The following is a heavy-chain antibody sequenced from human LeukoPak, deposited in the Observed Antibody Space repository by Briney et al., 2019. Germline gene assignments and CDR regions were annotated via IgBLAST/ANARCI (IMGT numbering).Heavy chain of an antibody. V-gene: IGHV3-74*01. Sequence: GGSLRLSCAASGFIFSSYWMHWVRQAPGKGLVWVSRINSDGSSTSYADSVKGRFTISRDNAKNTLYLQMNSLRAEDTAVYYCAKDRVRVPTIDYWGQGTLVTVSS. CDR1: GFIFSSYW. CDR2: INSDGSST. CDR3: AKDRVRVPTIDY. D-gene: IGHD3-3*01. J-gene: IGHJ4*02.